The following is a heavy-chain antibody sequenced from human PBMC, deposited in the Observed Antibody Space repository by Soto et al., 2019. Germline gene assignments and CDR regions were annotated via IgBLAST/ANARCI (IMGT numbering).Heavy chain of an antibody. J-gene: IGHJ4*02. D-gene: IGHD5-12*01. CDR3: ARDAWLQHLRDYFDY. V-gene: IGHV1-18*01. CDR2: ISAYNGNT. CDR1: GYTFTSYG. Sequence: QVQLVQSGAEVKKPGASVKVSCKATGYTFTSYGISWVRQAPGQGLEWMGWISAYNGNTNYAQKLQGRVTMTTDTSTSTAYMELRSLRSDDTAVYYCARDAWLQHLRDYFDYWGQGTLVTVSS.